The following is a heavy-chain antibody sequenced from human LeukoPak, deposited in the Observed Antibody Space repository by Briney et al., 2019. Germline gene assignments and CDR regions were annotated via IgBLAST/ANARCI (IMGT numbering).Heavy chain of an antibody. CDR1: GFAFGSEA. CDR2: ISPGGGTT. CDR3: AKDYGGNGDYFDY. J-gene: IGHJ4*02. Sequence: GGSLRLSCAVSGFAFGSEAMSWVRQSPARGLEWVASISPGGGTTYYADYVKGRFIISRDNSNNTLFVQMNSLRAEDTAVYYCAKDYGGNGDYFDYWGQGTLVTVSS. V-gene: IGHV3-23*01. D-gene: IGHD4-23*01.